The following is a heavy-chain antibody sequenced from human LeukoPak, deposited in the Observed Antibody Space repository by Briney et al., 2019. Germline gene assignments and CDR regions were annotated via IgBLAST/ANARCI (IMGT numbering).Heavy chain of an antibody. D-gene: IGHD5-12*01. CDR2: IYYTGST. J-gene: IGHJ5*02. CDR3: ARVEDSGYDYRGRFDP. CDR1: GGSSSTYY. Sequence: KPSETLSLTCTVSGGSSSTYYWSWIRQPPGKGLEWIGYIYYTGSTNYNPSLKSRVTISVDTSKNQFSLKLSSVTAADTAVYYCARVEDSGYDYRGRFDPWGQGTLVTVSS. V-gene: IGHV4-59*12.